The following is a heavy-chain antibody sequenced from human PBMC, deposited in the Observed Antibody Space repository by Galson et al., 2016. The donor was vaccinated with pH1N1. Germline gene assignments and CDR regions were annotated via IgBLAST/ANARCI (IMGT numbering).Heavy chain of an antibody. Sequence: SLRLSCAASGFTFSDYYMSWIRRAPGKGLEWVSYLSSSGSTIYSAASVKGRFTISRDYAKTALYLQINSLRAEDTAVYFCARDGGGEVDWAFDIWGQGTMVTVSS. V-gene: IGHV3-11*04. D-gene: IGHD3/OR15-3a*01. J-gene: IGHJ3*02. CDR2: LSSSGSTI. CDR3: ARDGGGEVDWAFDI. CDR1: GFTFSDYY.